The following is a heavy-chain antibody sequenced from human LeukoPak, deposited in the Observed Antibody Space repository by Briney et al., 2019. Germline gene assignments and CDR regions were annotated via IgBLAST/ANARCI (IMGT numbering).Heavy chain of an antibody. V-gene: IGHV3-7*05. CDR1: GFIFSSYW. CDR3: ASYNQRLSSWFFDL. Sequence: PGGSLRLSCAASGFIFSSYWMTWVRQAPGKGLEWVANIKQDGTETYYVDSLKGRFTISRDNAKNSLYLQLNSLRAEDTALYYCASYNQRLSSWFFDLWGRGTLVTVSS. CDR2: IKQDGTET. D-gene: IGHD6-25*01. J-gene: IGHJ2*01.